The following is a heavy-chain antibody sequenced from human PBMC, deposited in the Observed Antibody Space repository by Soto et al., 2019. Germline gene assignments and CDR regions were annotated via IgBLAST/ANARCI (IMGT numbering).Heavy chain of an antibody. Sequence: GGSLRLSCAASGFTFSSYAMHWVRQAPGKGLEWVAVISYDGSNKYYADSVKGRFTISRDNSKNTLYLQMNRLRAEDTAVYYCARDGGYCSSTSGYTLQYDYWGQGTLVTVSS. CDR3: ARDGGYCSSTSGYTLQYDY. V-gene: IGHV3-30*04. CDR2: ISYDGSNK. D-gene: IGHD2-2*02. CDR1: GFTFSSYA. J-gene: IGHJ4*02.